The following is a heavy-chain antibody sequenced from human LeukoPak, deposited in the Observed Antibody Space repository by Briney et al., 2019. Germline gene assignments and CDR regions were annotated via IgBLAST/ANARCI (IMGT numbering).Heavy chain of an antibody. CDR1: GGSIGSYY. D-gene: IGHD6-19*01. Sequence: KPSETLSLTCSVSGGSIGSYYWSWIRQPPGKGLEWIGYIYYSGSTNYKPSLKSRLTISADTSKNQFSLKLNSVTAADTAMYYCARSEWLASFDYWGQGTLVTVSS. V-gene: IGHV4-59*08. J-gene: IGHJ4*02. CDR3: ARSEWLASFDY. CDR2: IYYSGST.